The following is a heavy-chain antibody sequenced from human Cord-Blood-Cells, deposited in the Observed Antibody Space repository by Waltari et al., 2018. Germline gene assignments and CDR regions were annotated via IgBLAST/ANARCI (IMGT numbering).Heavy chain of an antibody. CDR2: IIPIFGTA. D-gene: IGHD3-22*01. V-gene: IGHV1-69*01. CDR3: ARESDYYDSSGYYYAFDI. Sequence: QVQLVQSGAEVKKPGSSVKVSCKASGGTFSSYAISWVRPGPGKGLEWMGGIIPIFGTANYAQKFQGRVTITADESTSTAYMELSSLRSEDTAVYYCARESDYYDSSGYYYAFDIWGQGTMVTVSS. J-gene: IGHJ3*02. CDR1: GGTFSSYA.